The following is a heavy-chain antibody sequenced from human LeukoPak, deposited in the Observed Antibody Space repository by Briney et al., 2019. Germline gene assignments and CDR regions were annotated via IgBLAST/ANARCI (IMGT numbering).Heavy chain of an antibody. V-gene: IGHV1-69*04. D-gene: IGHD2-21*02. J-gene: IGHJ2*01. CDR2: IITILGIP. CDR3: ATEAIVVVTARDYWYFDL. CDR1: GGTFSIDA. Sequence: AVTVSCKASGGTFSIDAIGWVRQAPGQGLEWMGSIITILGIPNYAQKFQGRVTITADKSTTTAYMELSSLRSEDTAVYYCATEAIVVVTARDYWYFDLWGRGTLVTVSS.